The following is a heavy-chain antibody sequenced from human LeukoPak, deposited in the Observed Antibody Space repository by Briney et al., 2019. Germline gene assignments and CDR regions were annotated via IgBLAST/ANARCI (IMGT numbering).Heavy chain of an antibody. Sequence: PGGSLTLSCAASGFTFSNYAMTWVRQAPGRGLEWVSTISASGDSTYYADSLKGRFTISRDNSKNTLDLLMNSLRAEDTAVYSCAKLFNYDFWSGKSRFDPWGQGTLVTVSS. D-gene: IGHD3-3*01. CDR1: GFTFSNYA. CDR2: ISASGDST. CDR3: AKLFNYDFWSGKSRFDP. J-gene: IGHJ5*02. V-gene: IGHV3-23*01.